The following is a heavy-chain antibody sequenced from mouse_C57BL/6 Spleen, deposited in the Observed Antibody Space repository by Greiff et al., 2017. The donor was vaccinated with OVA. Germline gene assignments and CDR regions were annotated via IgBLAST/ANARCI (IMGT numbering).Heavy chain of an antibody. V-gene: IGHV5-12*01. CDR1: GFTFSDYY. CDR2: ISNGGGST. Sequence: DVHLVESGGGLVQPGGSLKLSCAASGFTFSDYYMYWVRQTPEKRLEWVAYISNGGGSTYYPDTVKGRFTISRDNAKNTLYLQMSRLKSEDTAMYDCARPNSYWYFDVWGTGTTVTVSS. J-gene: IGHJ1*03. D-gene: IGHD4-1*01. CDR3: ARPNSYWYFDV.